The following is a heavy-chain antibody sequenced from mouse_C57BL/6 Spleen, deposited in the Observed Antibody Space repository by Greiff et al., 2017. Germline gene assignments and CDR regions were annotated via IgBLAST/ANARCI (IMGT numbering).Heavy chain of an antibody. CDR2: ILPGSGST. V-gene: IGHV1-9*01. J-gene: IGHJ2*01. CDR1: GYTFTGYW. D-gene: IGHD2-2*01. Sequence: QVQLQQSGAELMKPGASVKLSCKATGYTFTGYWIEWVKQRPGHGLEWIGEILPGSGSTNYNEKFKGKATLTADTSSNTAYMQLSSLTTEDSAIYYCASIWFRRGNYWGQGTTLTVSS. CDR3: ASIWFRRGNY.